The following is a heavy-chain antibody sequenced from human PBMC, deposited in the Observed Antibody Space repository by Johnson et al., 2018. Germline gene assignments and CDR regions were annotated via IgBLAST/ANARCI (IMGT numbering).Heavy chain of an antibody. Sequence: QVQLVQSGAEVKKPGSSVKVSCKASGGTFSSYAISWVRQAPGQGLEWMGGIIPIFGTANYAQKFQGRVTITADESTSTAYMELSSLGSEDTDGYYCARVVRLAYCGGDCGAFDIWGQGTMVTVSS. CDR1: GGTFSSYA. J-gene: IGHJ3*02. V-gene: IGHV1-69*12. D-gene: IGHD2-21*02. CDR2: IIPIFGTA. CDR3: ARVVRLAYCGGDCGAFDI.